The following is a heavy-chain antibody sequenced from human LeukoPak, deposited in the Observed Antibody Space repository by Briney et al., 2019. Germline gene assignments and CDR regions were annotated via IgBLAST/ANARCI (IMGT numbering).Heavy chain of an antibody. V-gene: IGHV3-53*01. J-gene: IGHJ4*02. CDR3: ARVLPSSSGGSCYDY. CDR1: GFTVSSNY. CDR2: IYSGGST. Sequence: GGSLRLSCAASGFTVSSNYMSWVRQAPGMGLEWVSVIYSGGSTYYADSVKGRFTISRDNSKNTLYLQMNSLRAEDTAVYYCARVLPSSSGGSCYDYWGQGTLVTVSS. D-gene: IGHD2-15*01.